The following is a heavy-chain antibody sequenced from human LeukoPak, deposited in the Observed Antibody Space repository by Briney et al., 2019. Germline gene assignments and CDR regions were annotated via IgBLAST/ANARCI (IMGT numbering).Heavy chain of an antibody. CDR1: GFTVSNAW. CDR2: IKSKTNGGTT. Sequence: GGSLRLSCAASGFTVSNAWMNWVRQAPGKGLEWVGLIKSKTNGGTTNYATPVKGRFTISRDDSKNTLYLQVNSLKTEDTAVYYCTTDYDILPLQDWGQGTLVTVSS. D-gene: IGHD3-9*01. J-gene: IGHJ4*02. V-gene: IGHV3-15*01. CDR3: TTDYDILPLQD.